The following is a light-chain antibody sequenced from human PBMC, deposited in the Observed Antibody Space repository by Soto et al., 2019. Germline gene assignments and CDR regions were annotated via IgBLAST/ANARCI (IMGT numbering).Light chain of an antibody. J-gene: IGKJ5*01. CDR1: QRVSGK. CDR3: HQYHYRPLT. CDR2: GAS. V-gene: IGKV3-15*01. Sequence: VMRRSPATLSLSPGERATLSCRASQRVSGKLVWYQQKPGQAPRFLIYGASTRATGIPARFSGSGSGTEFTLPTSSLQCEDSAAYYCHQYHYRPLTIGYGTRLEIK.